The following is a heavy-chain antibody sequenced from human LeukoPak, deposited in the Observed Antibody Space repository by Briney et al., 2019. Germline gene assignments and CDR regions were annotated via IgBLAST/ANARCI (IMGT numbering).Heavy chain of an antibody. J-gene: IGHJ6*02. Sequence: GASVKVSCKASGYTFTSYAIHWVRQAPGQRLEWMGWISAGNGNTKYSQNFQGRVTFISNTSATTAFMELSSLRSEDTAVYYCARESGVTTGDYYYYGMDVWGQGTLVTVSS. CDR1: GYTFTSYA. CDR2: ISAGNGNT. V-gene: IGHV1-3*01. D-gene: IGHD4-17*01. CDR3: ARESGVTTGDYYYYGMDV.